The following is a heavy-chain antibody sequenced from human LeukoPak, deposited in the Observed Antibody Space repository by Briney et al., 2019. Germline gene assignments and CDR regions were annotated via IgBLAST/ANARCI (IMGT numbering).Heavy chain of an antibody. CDR2: FYNSGRS. D-gene: IGHD5-18*01. V-gene: IGHV4-59*01. CDR1: DDSISDYY. J-gene: IGHJ4*02. Sequence: SETLSLTCTVSDDSISDYYRGWIRQPPGKGLEWIGYFYNSGRSTYNPSLKSRVTISADTSKNQFSLKLSSVTAADTAVYYCARGGGYSYQFDYWGQGTLVTVSS. CDR3: ARGGGYSYQFDY.